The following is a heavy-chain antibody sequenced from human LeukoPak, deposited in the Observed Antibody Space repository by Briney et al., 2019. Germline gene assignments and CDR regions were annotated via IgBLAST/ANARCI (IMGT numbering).Heavy chain of an antibody. CDR2: ISYSGYT. J-gene: IGHJ4*02. D-gene: IGHD4-23*01. V-gene: IGHV4-59*01. CDR3: ARGRNDNGGMFFDS. Sequence: SETLSLTCTVSGGSIRSYYWSWIRQAPGKGLEWIGFISYSGYTSYSPSLKSRVAISVDTSKSQFSLRLSSTTAADTAIYYCARGRNDNGGMFFDSWAQGTLVTVSS. CDR1: GGSIRSYY.